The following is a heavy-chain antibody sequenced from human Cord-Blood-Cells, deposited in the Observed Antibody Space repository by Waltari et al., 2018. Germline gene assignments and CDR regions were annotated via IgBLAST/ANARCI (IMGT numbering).Heavy chain of an antibody. D-gene: IGHD1-20*01. Sequence: QVQLVQCGAEVKKPGASVKVSCKVSGYTLTELSMHWVRLAPGKGLEWMGGFDPEDGETIYAQKFQGRVTMTEDTSTDTAYMELSSLRSEDTAVYYCATGGSITGSDAFDIWGQGTMVTVSS. J-gene: IGHJ3*02. CDR2: FDPEDGET. CDR1: GYTLTELS. CDR3: ATGGSITGSDAFDI. V-gene: IGHV1-24*01.